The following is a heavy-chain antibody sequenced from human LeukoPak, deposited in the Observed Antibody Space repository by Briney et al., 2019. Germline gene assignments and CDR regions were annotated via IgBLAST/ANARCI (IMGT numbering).Heavy chain of an antibody. CDR2: ISYDGSNK. CDR3: AKDRTCRDGYIRDCGNDY. D-gene: IGHD5-24*01. CDR1: GFTFSSYG. J-gene: IGHJ4*02. V-gene: IGHV3-30*18. Sequence: SGRSLRLSCAASGFTFSSYGMHWVRQAPGKGLEWVAVISYDGSNKYYADSVKGRFTISRDNSKNTLYLQMNSLRAEDTAVYYCAKDRTCRDGYIRDCGNDYWGQGTLVTVSS.